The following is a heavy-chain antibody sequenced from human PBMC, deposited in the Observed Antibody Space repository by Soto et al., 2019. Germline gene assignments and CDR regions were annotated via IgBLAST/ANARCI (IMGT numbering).Heavy chain of an antibody. J-gene: IGHJ3*02. Sequence: EVQLVESGGGLVQPGGSLRLSCAASRFTFSSYWIHWVRQAPGKGLVWVSRVNNDGSDTIYADSVKGRFTISRDHAKNTVYLQMSSLRDEDTALYFCARGGFMHAFDMWGQGTMVTVSS. D-gene: IGHD2-8*01. V-gene: IGHV3-74*01. CDR2: VNNDGSDT. CDR3: ARGGFMHAFDM. CDR1: RFTFSSYW.